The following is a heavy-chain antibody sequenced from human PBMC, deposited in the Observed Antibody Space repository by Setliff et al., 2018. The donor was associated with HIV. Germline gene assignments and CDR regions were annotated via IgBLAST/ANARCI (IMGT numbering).Heavy chain of an antibody. CDR1: GGTFSSYA. CDR3: ARGGRPDNFWSGHYYYYYYMDV. CDR2: IIPMFGTA. D-gene: IGHD3-3*01. J-gene: IGHJ6*03. V-gene: IGHV1-69*13. Sequence: SVKVSCKASGGTFSSYAISWVRQAPGQGLEWMGGIIPMFGTANYAQKFQGRVTISADESTSTAYMELSSLRSEDTAVYYCARGGRPDNFWSGHYYYYYYMDVWGKGTTVTVSS.